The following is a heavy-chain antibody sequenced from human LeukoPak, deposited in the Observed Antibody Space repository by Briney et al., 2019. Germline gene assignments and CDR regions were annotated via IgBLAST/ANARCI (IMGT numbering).Heavy chain of an antibody. V-gene: IGHV4-39*07. CDR3: ATTDSGSYYFVVY. Sequence: PSETLSLTCTVSGGSISSSSYYWGWIRQPPGKGLEWIGSIYYSGSTYYNPSLKSRVTISVDTSKNQFSLKLSSVTAADTAVYYCATTDSGSYYFVVYWGQGTLVTVSS. CDR1: GGSISSSSYY. D-gene: IGHD1-26*01. J-gene: IGHJ4*02. CDR2: IYYSGST.